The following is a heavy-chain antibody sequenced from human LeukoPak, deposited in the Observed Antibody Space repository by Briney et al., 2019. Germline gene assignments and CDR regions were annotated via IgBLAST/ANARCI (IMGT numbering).Heavy chain of an antibody. J-gene: IGHJ4*02. CDR2: ISGSGSGSDSNT. CDR3: AKEHRGGWYQLCSFDS. D-gene: IGHD6-19*01. Sequence: SGGSLRLSCAVSGFSVSTKNMNWVRQAPGKGLEWVSAISGSGSGSDSNTYYTHSVKGRFTISRDNSKNTLYLQMNSLRAEDTALYYCAKEHRGGWYQLCSFDSWGQGTLVTV. V-gene: IGHV3-23*01. CDR1: GFSVSTKN.